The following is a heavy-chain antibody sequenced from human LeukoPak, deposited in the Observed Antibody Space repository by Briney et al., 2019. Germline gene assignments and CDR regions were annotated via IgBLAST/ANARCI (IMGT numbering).Heavy chain of an antibody. CDR2: ISSSSSTI. CDR1: GLTFSSYS. J-gene: IGHJ3*02. CDR3: LPDYYDSSGYLDAFDI. V-gene: IGHV3-48*01. Sequence: QAGGSQRLSCAASGLTFSSYSMNWVRQAPGKGLEWVSYISSSSSTIYYADSVKGRFTISRDNAKNSLYLQMNSLRAEDTAVYYCLPDYYDSSGYLDAFDIWGQGTMVTVSS. D-gene: IGHD3-22*01.